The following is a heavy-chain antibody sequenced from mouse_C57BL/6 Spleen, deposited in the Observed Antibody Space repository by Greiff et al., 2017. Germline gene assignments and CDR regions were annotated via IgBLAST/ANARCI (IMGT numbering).Heavy chain of an antibody. Sequence: EVKLMESGGDLVKPGGSLKLSCAASGFTFSSYGMSWVRQTPDKRLEWVATISSGGSYTNYPDSVKGRFTISRDNAKNTLYLHMSSLKSEDTAMYYCARIDDYDGSDYFDDWGQGTTLTVSS. V-gene: IGHV5-6*01. J-gene: IGHJ2*01. CDR1: GFTFSSYG. D-gene: IGHD2-4*01. CDR2: ISSGGSYT. CDR3: ARIDDYDGSDYFDD.